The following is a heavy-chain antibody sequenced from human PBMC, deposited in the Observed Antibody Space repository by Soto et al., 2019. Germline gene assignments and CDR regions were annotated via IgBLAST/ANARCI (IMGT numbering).Heavy chain of an antibody. CDR1: GFTFSSYA. CDR3: AKDKVVAARYYYYYMDV. J-gene: IGHJ6*03. CDR2: ISGSGGST. Sequence: EVQLLESGGGLVQPGGSLRLSCAASGFTFSSYAMSWVRQAPGKGLEWVSAISGSGGSTYYADSVKGRFTISRDNSKNTLYLQMNSLRAEDTAVYYCAKDKVVAARYYYYYMDVWGKGTTVTVSS. D-gene: IGHD2-15*01. V-gene: IGHV3-23*01.